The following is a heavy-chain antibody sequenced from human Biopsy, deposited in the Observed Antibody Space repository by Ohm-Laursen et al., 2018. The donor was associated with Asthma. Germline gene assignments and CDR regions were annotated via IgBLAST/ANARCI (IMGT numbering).Heavy chain of an antibody. D-gene: IGHD4-17*01. CDR3: ARPRWGPYGY. V-gene: IGHV3-48*02. CDR1: GFTFSSYS. CDR2: ISSNSSTI. J-gene: IGHJ4*02. Sequence: GSLRLSCTASGFTFSSYSMNWVRQAPGKGLEWVSYISSNSSTIYYADSVKGRFTISRDNAKNSLYLQMNSLGDEDTAVYYCARPRWGPYGYWGQGTLVTVSS.